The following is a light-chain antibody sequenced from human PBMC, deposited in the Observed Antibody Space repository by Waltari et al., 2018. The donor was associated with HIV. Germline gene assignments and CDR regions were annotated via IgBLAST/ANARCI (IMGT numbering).Light chain of an antibody. Sequence: FMLTHPHSVSESPGKTVNIPCTLSGGSIPHIYGQMYQTRPGSAPTTLSFEDNLIPSGVSSRFSGSIDRSSNSASLTISGLQTEDEAVYYCQSYDLQSYGSYLIFGGGTKLTVL. J-gene: IGLJ2*01. CDR2: EDN. CDR1: GGSIPHIY. CDR3: QSYDLQSYGSYLI. V-gene: IGLV6-57*04.